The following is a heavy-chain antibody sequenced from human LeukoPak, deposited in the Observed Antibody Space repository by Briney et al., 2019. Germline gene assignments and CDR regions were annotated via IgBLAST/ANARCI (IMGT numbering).Heavy chain of an antibody. V-gene: IGHV3-23*01. CDR2: ISGSGGST. Sequence: PGGSLRLSCAASGFSFSNYWVHWVRQAPGKGLLWVSAISGSGGSTYYADSVKGRFTISRDNSKNTLYLQMNSLRAEDTAVYYCAKDPVAGIWAEYFQHWGQGTLVTVSS. D-gene: IGHD6-19*01. CDR3: AKDPVAGIWAEYFQH. J-gene: IGHJ1*01. CDR1: GFSFSNYW.